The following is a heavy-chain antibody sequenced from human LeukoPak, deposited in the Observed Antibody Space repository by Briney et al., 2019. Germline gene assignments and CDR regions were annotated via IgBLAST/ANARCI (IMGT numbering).Heavy chain of an antibody. CDR1: GFTFSDYY. J-gene: IGHJ5*02. D-gene: IGHD1-26*01. CDR2: ISSSGSTI. V-gene: IGHV3-11*01. CDR3: ARKWELRPHDDWFDP. Sequence: PGGSLRLSCAASGFTFSDYYMSWIRQAPGKGLEWVSYISSSGSTIYYADSVKGRFTISRDNAKNSLYLQMNSLRAGDTAVYYCARKWELRPHDDWFDPWGQGTLVTVSS.